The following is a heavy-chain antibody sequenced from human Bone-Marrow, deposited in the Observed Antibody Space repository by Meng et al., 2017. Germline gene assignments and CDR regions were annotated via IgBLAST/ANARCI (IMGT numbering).Heavy chain of an antibody. CDR3: ARDRVDY. CDR1: GFTFSSYA. V-gene: IGHV3-30*01. J-gene: IGHJ4*02. Sequence: VHLVGAGGGVVQPGRSLRPSCAASGFTFSSYAMHWVRQAPGKGLEWVAVISYDGSNKYYADSVKGRFTISRDNSKNTLYLQMNSLRAEDTAVYYCARDRVDYWGQGTLVTVSS. CDR2: ISYDGSNK.